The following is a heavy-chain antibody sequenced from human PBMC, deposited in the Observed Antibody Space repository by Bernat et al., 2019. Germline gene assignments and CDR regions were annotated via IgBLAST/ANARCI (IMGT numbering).Heavy chain of an antibody. D-gene: IGHD6-13*01. CDR2: INHSGST. J-gene: IGHJ4*02. Sequence: QVQLQQWGAGLLKPSETLSLTCAVYGGSFSGYYWSWIRQPPGKGLEWIGEINHSGSTNYNPSLKSRVTISVDTSKNQFSLKLSSVTAADTAVYYCAGRSSSWSEGGYWGQGTLVTVSS. CDR1: GGSFSGYY. CDR3: AGRSSSWSEGGY. V-gene: IGHV4-34*01.